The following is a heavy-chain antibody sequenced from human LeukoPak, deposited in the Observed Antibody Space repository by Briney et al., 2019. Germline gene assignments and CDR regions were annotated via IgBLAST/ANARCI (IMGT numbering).Heavy chain of an antibody. D-gene: IGHD4-17*01. Sequence: ASVKASCKVSGYALTELSMHWVRQAPGKGLEWMGGFDPEDGETIYAQKFQGRVTMTEDTSTDTAYMELSSLRSEDTAVYYCATVAPYGDYSRLFDYWGQGTLVTVSS. J-gene: IGHJ4*02. V-gene: IGHV1-24*01. CDR2: FDPEDGET. CDR1: GYALTELS. CDR3: ATVAPYGDYSRLFDY.